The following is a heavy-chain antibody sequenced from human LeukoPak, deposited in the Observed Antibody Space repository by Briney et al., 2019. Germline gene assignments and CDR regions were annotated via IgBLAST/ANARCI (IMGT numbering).Heavy chain of an antibody. CDR1: GFTFDDYA. Sequence: PGGSLRLSCAASGFTFDDYAMRWVRQAPGKGLEWVSGISWNSGSIGYADSVKGRFTISRDNAKNSLYLQMNSLRAEDMALYYCAKASCSSTSCYQLDYWGQGTLVTVSS. CDR3: AKASCSSTSCYQLDY. CDR2: ISWNSGSI. D-gene: IGHD2-2*01. J-gene: IGHJ4*02. V-gene: IGHV3-9*03.